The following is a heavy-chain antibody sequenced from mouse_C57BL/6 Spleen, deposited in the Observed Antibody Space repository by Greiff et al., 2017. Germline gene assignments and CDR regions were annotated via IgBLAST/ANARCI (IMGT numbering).Heavy chain of an antibody. J-gene: IGHJ2*01. CDR2: IYRGSGNI. CDR3: ARHEERATRGVFDY. D-gene: IGHD3-1*01. CDR1: GYTFTGYG. V-gene: IGHV1-62-2*01. Sequence: QVQLQQSGAELVKPGASVKLSCKASGYTFTGYGMYWVNQRSGKGLEWIGWIYRGSGNINYNEKFKGKATLTADKSSSTVYMELSRLTSEDSAVYFCARHEERATRGVFDYWGQGTTLTVSS.